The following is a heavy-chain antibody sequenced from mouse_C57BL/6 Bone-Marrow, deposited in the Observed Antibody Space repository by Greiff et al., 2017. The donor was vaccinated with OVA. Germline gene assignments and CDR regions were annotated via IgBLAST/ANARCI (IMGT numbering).Heavy chain of an antibody. V-gene: IGHV1-15*01. CDR2: IDPETGGT. CDR1: GYTFTDYE. J-gene: IGHJ2*01. Sequence: ESGAELVRPGASVTLSCKASGYTFTDYEMHWVKQTPVHGLEWIGAIDPETGGTAYNQKFKGKAILTADKSSSTAYMELRSLTSEDSAVYYCTRGYYYGFDYWGQGTTLTVSS. CDR3: TRGYYYGFDY. D-gene: IGHD1-1*01.